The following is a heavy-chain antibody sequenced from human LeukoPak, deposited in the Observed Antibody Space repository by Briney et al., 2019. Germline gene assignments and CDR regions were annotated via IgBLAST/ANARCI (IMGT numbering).Heavy chain of an antibody. CDR2: VSSSSPYI. CDR1: GFTFSSYS. CDR3: ARGLEMATKSPVDY. V-gene: IGHV3-21*01. J-gene: IGHJ4*02. D-gene: IGHD5-24*01. Sequence: GGSLRLSCAASGFTFSSYSMNWVRQAPGKGLDWVSSVSSSSPYIYYSDSVKGRFSISRDNAKNSLLLQMNSLRAEDTAVYYCARGLEMATKSPVDYWGQGTLVTVSS.